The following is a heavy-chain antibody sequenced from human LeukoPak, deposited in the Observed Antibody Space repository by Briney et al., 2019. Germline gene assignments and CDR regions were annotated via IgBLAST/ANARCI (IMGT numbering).Heavy chain of an antibody. CDR1: GYTFTSYG. V-gene: IGHV1-8*02. CDR3: ARVGAAAGTWFDP. Sequence: ASVKVSCKASGYTFTSYGISWVRQAPGQGLEWMGWMNPNSGNTGYAQKFQGRVTMTRNTSISTAYMELSSLRSEDTAVYYCARVGAAAGTWFDPWGQGTLVTVSS. CDR2: MNPNSGNT. D-gene: IGHD6-13*01. J-gene: IGHJ5*02.